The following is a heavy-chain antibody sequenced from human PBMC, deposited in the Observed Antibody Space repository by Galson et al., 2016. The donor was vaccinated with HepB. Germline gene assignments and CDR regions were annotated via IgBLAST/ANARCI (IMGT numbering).Heavy chain of an antibody. Sequence: SVKVSCKASGYTFTSYVISWVRQAPGQGLEWLGWIISYNGNTNYAQNLQGRVTMTTDTSTSTAYMELRSLRSDDTAVYYCARGDWNFDYWGQGTLVTVSS. CDR3: ARGDWNFDY. J-gene: IGHJ4*02. CDR2: IISYNGNT. D-gene: IGHD3/OR15-3a*01. CDR1: GYTFTSYV. V-gene: IGHV1-18*01.